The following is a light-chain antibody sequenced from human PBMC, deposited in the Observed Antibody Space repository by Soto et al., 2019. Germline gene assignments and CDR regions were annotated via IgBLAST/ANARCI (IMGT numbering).Light chain of an antibody. V-gene: IGKV3-15*01. CDR3: QKRSNWPHIT. J-gene: IGKJ5*01. CDR1: QSVTTN. Sequence: EIVMTQSPATVSVSPGGRATLSCRATQSVTTNLAWYQQKPGQAPRLLIYGASNRATDIPDRFSGSGSGTEFTLTISSLQSEDFAVYYCQKRSNWPHITFGQGTRLEIK. CDR2: GAS.